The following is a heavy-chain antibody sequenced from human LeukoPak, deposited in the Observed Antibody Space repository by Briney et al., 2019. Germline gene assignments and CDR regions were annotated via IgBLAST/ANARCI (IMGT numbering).Heavy chain of an antibody. J-gene: IGHJ4*02. CDR2: ISGDGVST. Sequence: GGSLRLSCVASGLPIADFAMHWVRQAPGKGLEWVSLISGDGVSTFYADSVKGRFSISRDNSKNSLSLEMNSLRTEDTAVYYCARESGKFDYWGQGTLVAVSS. CDR3: ARESGKFDY. CDR1: GLPIADFA. V-gene: IGHV3-43*02.